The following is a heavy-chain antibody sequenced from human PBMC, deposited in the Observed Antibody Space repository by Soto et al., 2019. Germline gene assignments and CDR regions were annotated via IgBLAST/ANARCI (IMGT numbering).Heavy chain of an antibody. Sequence: KPSETLSLTCAVSGGSISSSSWWSWVRQPPGKGLEWIGEIYYSGSTNYNPSLKSRVTISVDTSKNQFSLKLSSVTAADTAVYYCARGKREYLGSLIQLWPPYYFDYWGQGTLVTVSS. V-gene: IGHV4-4*02. CDR1: GGSISSSSW. D-gene: IGHD5-18*01. CDR2: IYYSGST. CDR3: ARGKREYLGSLIQLWPPYYFDY. J-gene: IGHJ4*02.